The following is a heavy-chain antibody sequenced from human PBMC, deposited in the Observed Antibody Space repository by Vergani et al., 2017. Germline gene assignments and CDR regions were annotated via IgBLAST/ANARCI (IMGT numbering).Heavy chain of an antibody. V-gene: IGHV3-30*02. Sequence: QVQLVESGGGVVQPGGSMRLSCSASGLTLSSYGVHWVRQAPGRGLESVTFTRPHEDGAFYSASVRGRFTVSRDNSKNTLYLEMNRLNVDDTAVYYCAKGGPIFPYEMDIWGQGTTVTVSS. CDR3: AKGGPIFPYEMDI. CDR2: TRPHEDGA. CDR1: GLTLSSYG. J-gene: IGHJ6*02. D-gene: IGHD3-9*01.